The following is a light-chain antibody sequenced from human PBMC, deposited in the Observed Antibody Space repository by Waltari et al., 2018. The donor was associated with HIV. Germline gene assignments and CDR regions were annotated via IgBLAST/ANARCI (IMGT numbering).Light chain of an antibody. CDR3: SSYTTTNTII. V-gene: IGLV2-14*03. J-gene: IGLJ2*01. Sequence: QSALTQPASVSGSPGQSITISCTGTSSDICAYEYVSWYRQHPDKAPQLLIYDVFYRPAGVSHRFSGSKSGNTASLTISGLQAEDEAVYSCSSYTTTNTIIFGGGTKLTVL. CDR1: SSDICAYEY. CDR2: DVF.